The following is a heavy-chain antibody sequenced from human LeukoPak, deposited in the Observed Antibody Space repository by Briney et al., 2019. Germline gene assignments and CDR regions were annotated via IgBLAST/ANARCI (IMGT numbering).Heavy chain of an antibody. Sequence: SETLSLTCAVYGGSFSGYYWSWIRQPPGKGLEWTGEINHSGSTNYNPSLKSRVTISVDTSKNQFSLKLSSVTAADTAVYYCARGPVLSYSSGWSYYFFDYWGQGTLVTVSS. J-gene: IGHJ4*02. CDR1: GGSFSGYY. V-gene: IGHV4-34*01. CDR2: INHSGST. CDR3: ARGPVLSYSSGWSYYFFDY. D-gene: IGHD6-19*01.